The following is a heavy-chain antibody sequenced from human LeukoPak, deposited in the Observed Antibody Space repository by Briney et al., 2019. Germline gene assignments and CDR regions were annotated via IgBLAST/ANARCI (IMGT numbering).Heavy chain of an antibody. V-gene: IGHV4-39*01. D-gene: IGHD2-2*02. CDR1: GGSISSNSYY. CDR3: ARTLGYCRSTKCYMNYYYYMDV. J-gene: IGHJ6*03. CDR2: IYYSGNT. Sequence: PSETLSLTCTVSGGSISSNSYYWGWIRQPPGKGLEWIGNIYYSGNTYYNPSLKSRVTISVDTSKNQFSLNLSSVTAADTAVYYCARTLGYCRSTKCYMNYYYYMDVWGKGTTVTVSS.